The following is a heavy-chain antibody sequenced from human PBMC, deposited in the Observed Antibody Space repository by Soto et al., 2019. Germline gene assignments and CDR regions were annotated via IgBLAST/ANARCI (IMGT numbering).Heavy chain of an antibody. D-gene: IGHD6-13*01. V-gene: IGHV3-21*01. CDR2: ISSSSSYI. J-gene: IGHJ3*02. CDR3: ARDHEQQLALRAFDI. Sequence: EVQQVESGGGLVKPGGSLRLSCAASGFTFSSYSMNWVRQAPGKGLEWVSSISSSSSYIYYADSVKGRFTISRDNAKNSLYLQMNSLRAEDTAVYYFARDHEQQLALRAFDIWGQGTMVTVSS. CDR1: GFTFSSYS.